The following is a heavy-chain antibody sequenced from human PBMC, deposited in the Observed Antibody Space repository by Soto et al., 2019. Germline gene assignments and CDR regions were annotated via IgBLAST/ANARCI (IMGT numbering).Heavy chain of an antibody. CDR2: IYYSGST. CDR3: ARDAGGPYDH. J-gene: IGHJ4*02. CDR1: GGSISLHY. Sequence: SETLSLTCSVPGGSISLHYWSWIRQPPGKGLEWIGFIYYSGSTTYNPSLNSRVTISADTSNNQFSLRLTSVTAADTAVYYCARDAGGPYDHWGQGTLVTVSS. V-gene: IGHV4-59*11. D-gene: IGHD2-15*01.